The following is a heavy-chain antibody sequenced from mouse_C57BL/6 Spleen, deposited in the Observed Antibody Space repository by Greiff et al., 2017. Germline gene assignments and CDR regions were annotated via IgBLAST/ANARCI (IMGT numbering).Heavy chain of an antibody. CDR2: INYDGSST. J-gene: IGHJ4*01. CDR1: GFTFSDYY. D-gene: IGHD2-4*01. V-gene: IGHV5-16*01. CDR3: ARDRDYYDYDGGYAMDY. Sequence: EVMLVESEGGLVQPGSSMKLSCTASGFTFSDYYMAWVRQVPEKGLEWVANINYDGSSTYYLDSLKSRFIISRDNAKNILYRQMSSLKSEDTATYYCARDRDYYDYDGGYAMDYWGQGTSVTVSS.